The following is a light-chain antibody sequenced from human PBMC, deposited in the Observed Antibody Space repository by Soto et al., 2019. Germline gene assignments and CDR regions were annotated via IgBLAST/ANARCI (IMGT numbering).Light chain of an antibody. CDR3: HQYNSWPPGT. Sequence: DIVLTQSPAILPVSPGERATLSCRASQSISRSLAWYQQKPGQAPRLLISDASTRATGIPARFSGSGSGTEFTLTISSLQSEDFALYYCHQYNSWPPGTFGQGTKVDIK. CDR2: DAS. V-gene: IGKV3-15*01. CDR1: QSISRS. J-gene: IGKJ2*01.